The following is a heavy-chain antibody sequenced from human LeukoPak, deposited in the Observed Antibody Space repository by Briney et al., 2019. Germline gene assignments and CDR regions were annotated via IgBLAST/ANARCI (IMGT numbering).Heavy chain of an antibody. CDR3: ARSLRFLEWFPPDY. J-gene: IGHJ4*02. V-gene: IGHV1-18*01. Sequence: ASVKVSCKASGGTFSSYAISWVRQAPGRGLEWMGWISAYNGNTNYAQKLQGRVTMTTDTSTSTAYMELRSLRSDDTAVYYCARSLRFLEWFPPDYWGQGTLVTVSS. CDR1: GGTFSSYA. D-gene: IGHD3-3*01. CDR2: ISAYNGNT.